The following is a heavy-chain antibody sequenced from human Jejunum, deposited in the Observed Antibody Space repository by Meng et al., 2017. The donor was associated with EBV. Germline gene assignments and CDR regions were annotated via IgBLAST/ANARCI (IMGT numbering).Heavy chain of an antibody. CDR3: AYYLSGGGGVGS. CDR2: IYNGGGP. V-gene: IGHV4-61*01. CDR1: GDSATGVTST. J-gene: IGHJ4*02. D-gene: IGHD1-26*01. Sequence: RQGSAPALVNPSEPLPSPYPVSGDSATGVTSTGSWVRQPPGKDLEWFEYIYNGGGPNHIPSLSTQFTISRDPSKTQSSLKLSSVTAADTAMYYCAYYLSGGGGVGSWGQGTLVTVSS.